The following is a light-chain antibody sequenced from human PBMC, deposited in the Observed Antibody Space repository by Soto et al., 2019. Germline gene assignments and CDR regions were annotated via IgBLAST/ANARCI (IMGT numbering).Light chain of an antibody. CDR1: SSDVGAYNY. J-gene: IGLJ1*01. CDR2: DVS. CDR3: CSYAGTYSYV. Sequence: QSALTQPRSVSGSPGRSVTISCTGTSSDVGAYNYVSWYQQHPGKAPKFMIYDVSKRPSGVPDRFSGSKSGNTASLTISGLQAEDEADYYCCSYAGTYSYVFXTGTKV. V-gene: IGLV2-11*01.